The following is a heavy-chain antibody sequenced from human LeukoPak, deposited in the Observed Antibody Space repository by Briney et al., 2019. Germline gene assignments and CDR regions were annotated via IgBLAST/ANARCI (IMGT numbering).Heavy chain of an antibody. V-gene: IGHV3-21*01. J-gene: IGHJ4*02. CDR1: GFTFSSYE. CDR3: ASGGNSAY. Sequence: GGSLRLSCSASGFTFSSYEMNWVRQAPGKGLEWVSSISSSSSYIYYADSVKGRFTISRDNAKNSLYLQMNSLRAEDTAVYYCASGGNSAYWGQGTLVTVSS. D-gene: IGHD4-23*01. CDR2: ISSSSSYI.